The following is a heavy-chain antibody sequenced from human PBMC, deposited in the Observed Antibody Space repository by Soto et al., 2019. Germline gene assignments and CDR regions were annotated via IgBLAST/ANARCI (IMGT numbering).Heavy chain of an antibody. CDR2: INWNGGST. CDR3: ARPPYGETRLGAPFDI. D-gene: IGHD3-10*01. J-gene: IGHJ3*02. Sequence: PGGSLRLSCAASGFTFDDYGMSWVRQAPGKGLEWVSGINWNGGSTGYADSVKGRFTISRDNAKNSLYLQMNSLRAEDTALYYCARPPYGETRLGAPFDIWGQGTMVTVSS. CDR1: GFTFDDYG. V-gene: IGHV3-20*04.